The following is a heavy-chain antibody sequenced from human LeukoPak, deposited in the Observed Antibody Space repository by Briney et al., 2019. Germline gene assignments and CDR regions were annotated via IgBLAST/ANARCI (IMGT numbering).Heavy chain of an antibody. CDR1: GFTVSSNY. D-gene: IGHD3-9*01. J-gene: IGHJ4*02. Sequence: GGSLRLSCAASGFTVSSNYMSWVRQAPGKGLEWVSVIYSGGSTYYADSVKGRFTISRDNSKNTLYLQMNSLRAEDTAVYYCAKGRLLYDILTGYDYWGQGTLVTVSS. CDR2: IYSGGST. V-gene: IGHV3-53*01. CDR3: AKGRLLYDILTGYDY.